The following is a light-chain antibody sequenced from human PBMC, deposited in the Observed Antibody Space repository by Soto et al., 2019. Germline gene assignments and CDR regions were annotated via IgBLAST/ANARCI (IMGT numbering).Light chain of an antibody. CDR1: SSDVGGYNY. Sequence: QSALTQPRSVSGSHGQSVTISCTGTSSDVGGYNYVSWYQQHPGKAPKLMIYDVSKRPSGVPDRFSGSKSGNTAALTISGLQAEDVADYYCCSYAGSYVFGTGTKLTVL. V-gene: IGLV2-11*01. J-gene: IGLJ1*01. CDR2: DVS. CDR3: CSYAGSYV.